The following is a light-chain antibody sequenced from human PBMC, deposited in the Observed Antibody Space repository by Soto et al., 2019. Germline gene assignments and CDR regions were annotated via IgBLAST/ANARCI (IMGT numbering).Light chain of an antibody. CDR1: QCVSSY. J-gene: IGKJ1*01. Sequence: EIVLTQSPATLSLSPGERATLSCRASQCVSSYLAWYQQKPGQAPRLLIYDASNRATGIPARFSGSGSGTDFTLTISSLEPEDFAVYYCLQRSDWPRTFGQGTKVEIK. CDR3: LQRSDWPRT. CDR2: DAS. V-gene: IGKV3-11*01.